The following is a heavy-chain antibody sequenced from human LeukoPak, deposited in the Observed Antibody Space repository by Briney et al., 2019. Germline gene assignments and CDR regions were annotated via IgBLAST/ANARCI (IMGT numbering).Heavy chain of an antibody. CDR2: IVVGSGNT. CDR1: GFTFTSST. Sequence: SVKVSCKASGFTFTSSTVQWVRQARGQRLEWIGWIVVGSGNTNYAQKFQERVTITRGMSTSTAYMELSSLRSEDTAVYYCAAEYSCSGGSCYGYYYGMDVWGQGTTVTVSS. D-gene: IGHD2-15*01. V-gene: IGHV1-58*01. J-gene: IGHJ6*02. CDR3: AAEYSCSGGSCYGYYYGMDV.